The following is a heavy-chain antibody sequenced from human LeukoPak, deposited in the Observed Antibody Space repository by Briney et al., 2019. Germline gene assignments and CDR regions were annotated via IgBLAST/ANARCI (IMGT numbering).Heavy chain of an antibody. CDR3: ARAGTPYYYGSGSATYNWFDP. CDR1: GYTFTSYG. Sequence: ASVKVSCKASGYTFTSYGISWVRQAPGQGLEWMGWISAYNGNTNYAQKLQGRVTMTTDTSTSTAYMELRSLRSDDTAVYYCARAGTPYYYGSGSATYNWFDPWGQGTLATVSS. J-gene: IGHJ5*02. V-gene: IGHV1-18*01. D-gene: IGHD3-10*01. CDR2: ISAYNGNT.